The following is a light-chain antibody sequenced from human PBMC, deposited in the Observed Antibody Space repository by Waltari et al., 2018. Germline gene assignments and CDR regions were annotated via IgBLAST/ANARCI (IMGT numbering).Light chain of an antibody. J-gene: IGKJ4*01. CDR2: GAS. CDR3: QQYDGSVVT. CDR1: QTITSSW. V-gene: IGKV3-20*01. Sequence: EIVLTQSPATLSVSPGERVTVSCRASQTITSSWLTWYHQKPGQAPRLLIYGASNRAPGIPDRFSGSGSGTDFTLTISRLEPEDSAVYYCQQYDGSVVTFGGGTKVEIK.